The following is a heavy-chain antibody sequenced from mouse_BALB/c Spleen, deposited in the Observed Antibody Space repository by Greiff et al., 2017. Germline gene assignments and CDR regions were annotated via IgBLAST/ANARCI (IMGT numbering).Heavy chain of an antibody. D-gene: IGHD2-2*01. Sequence: EVKLEESGPSLVKPSQTLSLTCSVTGDSITSGYWNWIRKFPGNKLEYMGYISYSGSTYYNPSLKSRISITRDTSKNQYYLQLNSVTTEDTATYYCAARGLRRYAMDYWGQGTSVTVSS. V-gene: IGHV3-8*02. CDR3: AARGLRRYAMDY. J-gene: IGHJ4*01. CDR1: GDSITSGY. CDR2: ISYSGST.